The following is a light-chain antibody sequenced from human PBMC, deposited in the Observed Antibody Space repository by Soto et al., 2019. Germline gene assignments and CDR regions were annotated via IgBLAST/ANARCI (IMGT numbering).Light chain of an antibody. Sequence: DIQMTQSPSTLSASVGDRVSITCRASQSISRQLAWYQQKPGKAPNLLIYQASNLETGVPSRFTGSGSGTEYALTISSLHTDDLENYYCKQYQIYWTFGQGTKVEVK. CDR1: QSISRQ. CDR2: QAS. V-gene: IGKV1-5*03. CDR3: KQYQIYWT. J-gene: IGKJ1*01.